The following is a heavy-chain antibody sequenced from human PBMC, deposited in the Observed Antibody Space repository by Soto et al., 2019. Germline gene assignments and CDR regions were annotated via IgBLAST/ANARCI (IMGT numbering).Heavy chain of an antibody. D-gene: IGHD3-3*01. J-gene: IGHJ4*02. CDR1: GGSISSYY. V-gene: IGHV4-59*01. CDR2: IYYSGST. CDR3: AGRLGYDFWSGYYTLQPYYFDY. Sequence: PSETLSLTCTVSGGSISSYYWSWIRQPPGKGLEWIGYIYYSGSTNYNPSLKSRVTISVDTSKNQFSLKLSSVTAADTAVYYCAGRLGYDFWSGYYTLQPYYFDYWGQGTLVTVSS.